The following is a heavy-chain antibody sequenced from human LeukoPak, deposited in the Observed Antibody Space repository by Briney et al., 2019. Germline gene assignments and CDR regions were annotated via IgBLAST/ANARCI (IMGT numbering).Heavy chain of an antibody. CDR2: LWYDGSNK. D-gene: IGHD1-26*01. CDR1: GFTFSIYG. V-gene: IGHV3-33*01. CDR3: ARDSGGSYWVDY. J-gene: IGHJ4*02. Sequence: PGRSLRLSCAASGFTFSIYGMHWVRQAPGKGLEWVAVLWYDGSNKYYADSVKGRFTISRDNSKNTLYLQMNSLRAEDTAVYYCARDSGGSYWVDYWGQGTLVTVSS.